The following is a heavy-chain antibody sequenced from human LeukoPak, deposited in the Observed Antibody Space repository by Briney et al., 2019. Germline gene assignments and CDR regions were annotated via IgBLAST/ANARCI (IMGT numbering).Heavy chain of an antibody. CDR3: AKAVGSISWSFDY. Sequence: GGSLRLSCEASGFTFSTYAMHWVRQAPGEGLEWVALISHDGSDKNYADSVKGRFTISRDNSNSTLYLQMDSLRGDDAAVYYCAKAVGSISWSFDYWGQGTLVTVSS. V-gene: IGHV3-30*18. CDR1: GFTFSTYA. CDR2: ISHDGSDK. J-gene: IGHJ4*02. D-gene: IGHD6-13*01.